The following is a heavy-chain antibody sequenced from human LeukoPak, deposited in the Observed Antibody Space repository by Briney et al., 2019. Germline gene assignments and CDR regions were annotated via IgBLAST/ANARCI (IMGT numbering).Heavy chain of an antibody. CDR2: IIPIFGTA. V-gene: IGHV1-69*13. CDR1: GGTFSSYA. Sequence: SVKVSCKASGGTFSSYAISWVRQAPGQGLEWMGGIIPIFGTANYAQKFQGRVTITADESTSTAYMELSSLRSDDTAVYYCAREHSSSWDQFDYWGQGTLVTVSS. J-gene: IGHJ4*02. CDR3: AREHSSSWDQFDY. D-gene: IGHD6-13*01.